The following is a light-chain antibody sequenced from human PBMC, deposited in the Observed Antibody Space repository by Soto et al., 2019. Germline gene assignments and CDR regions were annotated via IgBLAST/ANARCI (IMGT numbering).Light chain of an antibody. Sequence: QPVLTQPRSVSGSPGQSVTVSCTGTSRDVGAYNYVSWFQQHPGKAPKLMIYDVSKRPSGVPDRFSGSKSGNTASLTISGLQAEDEADYYCCSYAGSYTWVFGGGTKVTVL. CDR3: CSYAGSYTWV. CDR2: DVS. J-gene: IGLJ3*02. V-gene: IGLV2-11*01. CDR1: SRDVGAYNY.